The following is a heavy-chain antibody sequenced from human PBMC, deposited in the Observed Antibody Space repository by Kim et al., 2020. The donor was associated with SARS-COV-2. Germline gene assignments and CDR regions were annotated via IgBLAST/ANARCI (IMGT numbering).Heavy chain of an antibody. CDR3: AKVRSVSSGWYFDY. D-gene: IGHD6-19*01. CDR2: ISGSGGST. Sequence: GGSLRLSCAASGFTFSNYAMSWVRQAPGKGLKWVSAISGSGGSTYYADSVKGRFTISRDNSKNTVYLQMNSLRAEDTAVYYCAKVRSVSSGWYFDYWGQGTLVTVSS. J-gene: IGHJ4*02. CDR1: GFTFSNYA. V-gene: IGHV3-23*01.